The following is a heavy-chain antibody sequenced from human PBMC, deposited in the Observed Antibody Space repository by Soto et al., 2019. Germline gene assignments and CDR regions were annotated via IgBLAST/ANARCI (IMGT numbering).Heavy chain of an antibody. Sequence: GGSLRLSCLASGFTFSDYSMSWIRQAPGKGLEWLAFIDSRGRTLSYADSVRGRFTISRDNAENSVYLQMDSLRADDTAVYYCARQAARNYIDSWGQGNSVTVSS. CDR3: ARQAARNYIDS. J-gene: IGHJ4*02. V-gene: IGHV3-11*01. CDR2: IDSRGRTL. CDR1: GFTFSDYS. D-gene: IGHD6-6*01.